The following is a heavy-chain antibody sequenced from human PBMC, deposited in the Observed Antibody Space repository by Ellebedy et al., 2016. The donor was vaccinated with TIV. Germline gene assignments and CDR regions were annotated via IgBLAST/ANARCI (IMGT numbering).Heavy chain of an antibody. J-gene: IGHJ6*02. D-gene: IGHD2-15*01. Sequence: PGGSLRLSCAASGFTFSNCAMTWVRQAPGKGLEWVSSINPTGNSAYYADSVRGRFTISRDNSENTVYLQMNSLRTEDTAEYYCAKAPSLWWYTGRGGWGQGTAVTVS. V-gene: IGHV3-23*01. CDR1: GFTFSNCA. CDR2: INPTGNSA. CDR3: AKAPSLWWYTGRGG.